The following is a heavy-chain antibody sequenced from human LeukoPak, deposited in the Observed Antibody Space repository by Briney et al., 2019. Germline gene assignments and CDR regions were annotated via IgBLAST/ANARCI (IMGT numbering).Heavy chain of an antibody. CDR1: GYTFTDYY. J-gene: IGHJ6*03. CDR3: ARGNRDLRGYSGYDYGPYYYYYMDV. Sequence: ASVKVSCKASGYTFTDYYMHWVRQAPGQGLEWMGWINPNSGGTNYAQKFQGRVTMTRDTSISTAYMELSRLRSDDTAVYYCARGNRDLRGYSGYDYGPYYYYYMDVWGKGTTVTVSS. CDR2: INPNSGGT. D-gene: IGHD5-12*01. V-gene: IGHV1-2*02.